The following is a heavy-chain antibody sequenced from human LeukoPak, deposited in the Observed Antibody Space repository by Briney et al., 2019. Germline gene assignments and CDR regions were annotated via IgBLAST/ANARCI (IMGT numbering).Heavy chain of an antibody. CDR3: ARHFPPAAPSRGFDP. J-gene: IGHJ5*02. CDR2: INHSGST. Sequence: SETLSLTCTVSGGSISSSSYYWGWIRQPPGKGLEWIGEINHSGSTNYNPSLKSRVTISVDTSKNQFSLKLSSVTAADTAVYYCARHFPPAAPSRGFDPWGQGTLVTVSS. CDR1: GGSISSSSYY. V-gene: IGHV4-39*01. D-gene: IGHD2-2*01.